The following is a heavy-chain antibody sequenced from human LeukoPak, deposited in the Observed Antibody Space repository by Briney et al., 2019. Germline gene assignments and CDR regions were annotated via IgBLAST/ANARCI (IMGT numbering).Heavy chain of an antibody. CDR2: IYTSGST. CDR1: GVSISSYY. J-gene: IGHJ5*02. D-gene: IGHD1-26*01. Sequence: SETLSLTCTVSGVSISSYYWSWIRQPAGKGLEWIGRIYTSGSTNYNPSLKSRVTMSVDTSKNQFSLNLRSVTAADTAVYYCARSRNTLQWELLTWGQGTLVTVSS. V-gene: IGHV4-4*07. CDR3: ARSRNTLQWELLT.